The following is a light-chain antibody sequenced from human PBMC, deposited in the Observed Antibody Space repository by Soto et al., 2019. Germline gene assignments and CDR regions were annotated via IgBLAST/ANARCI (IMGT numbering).Light chain of an antibody. CDR1: QGVSSN. J-gene: IGKJ2*01. CDR2: GAS. V-gene: IGKV3-15*01. Sequence: EIVMTQSPATLSVSPGERATLSCRASQGVSSNLAWYQQKPGQAPRLLIYGASTRATGIPARFSGSGSGTEFTHTLSSLRAEDFAVYYCQQYNNWSYTFGQGTKLEI. CDR3: QQYNNWSYT.